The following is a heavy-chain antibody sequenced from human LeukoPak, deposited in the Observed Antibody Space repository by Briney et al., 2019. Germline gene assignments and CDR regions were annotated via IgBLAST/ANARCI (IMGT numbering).Heavy chain of an antibody. V-gene: IGHV4-59*08. CDR1: GGSISTYY. Sequence: SETLSLTCTVSGGSISTYYWSWIRQPPGKGLEWIGYIYHSGSTNYNPSLKSRVTISVDTSRNQFSLKLSSMTATDTAVYYCARHPNYYHGMDVWGQGTTVTVFS. J-gene: IGHJ6*02. CDR3: ARHPNYYHGMDV. CDR2: IYHSGST.